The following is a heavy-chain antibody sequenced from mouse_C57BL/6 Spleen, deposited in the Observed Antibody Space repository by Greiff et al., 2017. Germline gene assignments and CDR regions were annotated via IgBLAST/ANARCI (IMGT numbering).Heavy chain of an antibody. CDR2: IYPGSGST. D-gene: IGHD1-3*01. CDR3: ARRVGR. V-gene: IGHV1-55*01. CDR1: GYTFTSYW. Sequence: QVQLQQPGAELVKPGASVKMSCKASGYTFTSYWITWVKQRPGQGLEWIGEIYPGSGSTNYNEKFKNKATMTVDTSSSTAYMQLRSLTSEDSAVYYCARRVGRWGQGTLVTVSA. J-gene: IGHJ3*01.